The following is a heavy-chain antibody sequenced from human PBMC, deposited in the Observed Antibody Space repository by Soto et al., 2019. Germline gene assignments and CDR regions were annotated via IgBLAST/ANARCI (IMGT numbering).Heavy chain of an antibody. CDR2: ISESSSNT. J-gene: IGHJ5*01. CDR3: AKKPNGFDS. V-gene: IGHV3-23*01. CDR1: GLTFSRHA. Sequence: EVQLLESGGGLVQPGGSLRLSCAASGLTFSRHAMAWVRPAPGKGLEWLSSISESSSNTYYADSVKGRFTISKDNSKNMLYLQMNSLRDEDTAVYYCAKKPNGFDSWGQGTLVTVSS.